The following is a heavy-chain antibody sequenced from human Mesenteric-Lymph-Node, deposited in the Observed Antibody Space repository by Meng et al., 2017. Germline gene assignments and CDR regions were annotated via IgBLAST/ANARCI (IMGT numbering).Heavy chain of an antibody. D-gene: IGHD2-15*01. Sequence: ASAQVSCKASDYIFSLYGINWVRQATGQGLEWMGWMNPNSGNTGYAQKFQGRVTITRNTSISTAYMELSSLRSEDTAVYYCARVGIGYCSGGSCYGYWFDPWGQGTLVTVSS. CDR3: ARVGIGYCSGGSCYGYWFDP. J-gene: IGHJ5*02. CDR1: DYIFSLYG. CDR2: MNPNSGNT. V-gene: IGHV1-8*03.